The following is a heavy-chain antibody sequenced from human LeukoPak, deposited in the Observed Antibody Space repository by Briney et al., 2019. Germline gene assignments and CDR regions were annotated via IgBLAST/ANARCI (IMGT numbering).Heavy chain of an antibody. Sequence: ASVKVSCKPSGYTFTSYDINWVRQATGQGLEWMGWMNPNSGHTGFAQKFQGRVTMTRDTSISTAYMELNSLRSEDTAVYYCVRVYGAIDYWGQGTLVTVSS. CDR1: GYTFTSYD. D-gene: IGHD4-17*01. J-gene: IGHJ4*02. CDR2: MNPNSGHT. V-gene: IGHV1-8*01. CDR3: VRVYGAIDY.